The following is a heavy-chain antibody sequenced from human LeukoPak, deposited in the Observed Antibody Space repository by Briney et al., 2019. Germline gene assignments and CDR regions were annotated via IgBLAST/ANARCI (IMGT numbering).Heavy chain of an antibody. V-gene: IGHV1-2*02. CDR2: INPNSGGT. D-gene: IGHD3-10*01. Sequence: ASVKVSCKASGYTFTGYYIHWVRQAPGQGLEWMGWINPNSGGTNYAQKFQGRVTITADESTSTAYMELSSLRSEDTAVYYCARSIYGSGSSNWFDPWGQGTLDTVSS. J-gene: IGHJ5*02. CDR3: ARSIYGSGSSNWFDP. CDR1: GYTFTGYY.